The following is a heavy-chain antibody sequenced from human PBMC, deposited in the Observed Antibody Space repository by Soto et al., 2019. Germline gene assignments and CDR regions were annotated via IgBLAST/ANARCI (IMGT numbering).Heavy chain of an antibody. Sequence: PGGSLRLSCAASGFTFSSYGIHWVRQAPGKGLEWVALISYDGANKYYADSVKGRFTISRDNAKNSLYLQMNSLRAEDTAVYYCARCVLAPTMAYDYWGQGTLVTVSS. CDR3: ARCVLAPTMAYDY. D-gene: IGHD3-3*02. CDR1: GFTFSSYG. CDR2: ISYDGANK. V-gene: IGHV3-30*03. J-gene: IGHJ4*02.